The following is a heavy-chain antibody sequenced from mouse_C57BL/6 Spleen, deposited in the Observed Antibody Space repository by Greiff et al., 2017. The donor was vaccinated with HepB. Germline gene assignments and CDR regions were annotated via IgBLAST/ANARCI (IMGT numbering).Heavy chain of an antibody. D-gene: IGHD2-12*01. CDR1: GYTFTDYY. Sequence: QVQLQQSGAELVRPGASVKLSCKASGYTFTDYYINWVKQRPGQGLEWIARIYPGSGNTYYNEKFKGKATLTAEKSSSTAYMQLSSLTSEDSAVHFCASGARYDYYAMDYWGQGTSVTVSS. CDR3: ASGARYDYYAMDY. V-gene: IGHV1-76*01. J-gene: IGHJ4*01. CDR2: IYPGSGNT.